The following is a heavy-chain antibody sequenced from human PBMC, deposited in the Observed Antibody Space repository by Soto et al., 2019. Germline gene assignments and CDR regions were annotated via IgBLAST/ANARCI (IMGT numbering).Heavy chain of an antibody. V-gene: IGHV3-23*01. CDR2: ISGSGAYT. Sequence: EVQLLESGGGLVRPGGSLRLSCGASGFTFRNYAMTWVRQAPGKGLEWVSGISGSGAYTNYADSVKGRFTISRDNSKDTLFLQMNSLRADDTAVCYCAKSTIFAVVFGWFDPWGQGTLVTVSS. CDR3: AKSTIFAVVFGWFDP. CDR1: GFTFRNYA. D-gene: IGHD3-3*01. J-gene: IGHJ5*02.